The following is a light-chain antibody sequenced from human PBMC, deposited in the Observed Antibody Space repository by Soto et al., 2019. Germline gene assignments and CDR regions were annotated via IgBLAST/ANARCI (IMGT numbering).Light chain of an antibody. Sequence: EVVMTQSPATLSLSPGEGATLSCRSSQSVGSKLAWYQQKTGQAPRLLIYGATTRATGVPARFSGGGSGTEFTRRISSRQSEDSAVYFCQQYDAPVTFGQGTKLDIK. J-gene: IGKJ2*01. CDR3: QQYDAPVT. CDR1: QSVGSK. CDR2: GAT. V-gene: IGKV3-15*01.